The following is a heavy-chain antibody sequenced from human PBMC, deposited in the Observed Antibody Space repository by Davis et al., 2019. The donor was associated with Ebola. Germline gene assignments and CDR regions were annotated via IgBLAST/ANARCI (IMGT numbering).Heavy chain of an antibody. J-gene: IGHJ4*02. CDR1: GFIFRNYV. CDR3: ARDGLSGGYDYERIIDY. Sequence: PGGSLRLSCETSGFIFRNYVMSWVRQAPGKGLEWVSSISSSSSYIYYADSVKGRFTISRDNAKNSLYLQMNSLRAEDTAVYYCARDGLSGGYDYERIIDYWGQGTLVTVSS. V-gene: IGHV3-21*01. CDR2: ISSSSSYI. D-gene: IGHD5-12*01.